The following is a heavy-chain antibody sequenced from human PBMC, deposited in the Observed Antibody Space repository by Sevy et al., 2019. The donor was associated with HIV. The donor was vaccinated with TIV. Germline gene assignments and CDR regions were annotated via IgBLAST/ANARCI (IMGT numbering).Heavy chain of an antibody. CDR3: ARDVRYSLGDCLRY. CDR1: GYTFTGYS. CDR2: IDPRGGEK. V-gene: IGHV1-2*02. J-gene: IGHJ4*02. D-gene: IGHD5-12*01. Sequence: ASVKVSCKTSGYTFTGYSVHWVRQAPGQGLEWMGRIDPRGGEKNYGQKFQGRVTMTRDTSMNSAYMELSSLRSGDTAVYYCARDVRYSLGDCLRYWGQGTQVTVSS.